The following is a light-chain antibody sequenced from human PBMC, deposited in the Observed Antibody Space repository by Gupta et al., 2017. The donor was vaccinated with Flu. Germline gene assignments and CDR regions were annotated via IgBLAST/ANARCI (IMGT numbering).Light chain of an antibody. Sequence: EIVLTQSPGTLSLSPGERATLSCRASQSVSSSYLAWYQQKPGQAPRLLIYGASSRATGLPDRFSGSGSGTEFTLTISRLEPEDFAVYYCQQYCSSSKTFGQGTKMEIK. CDR2: GAS. CDR3: QQYCSSSKT. J-gene: IGKJ2*01. V-gene: IGKV3-20*01. CDR1: QSVSSSY.